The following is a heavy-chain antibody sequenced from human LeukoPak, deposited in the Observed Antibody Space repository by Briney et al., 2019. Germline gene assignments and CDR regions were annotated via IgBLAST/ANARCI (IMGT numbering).Heavy chain of an antibody. D-gene: IGHD1-26*01. V-gene: IGHV4-39*01. CDR2: IYYSGST. CDR3: AKSGGYGLIDY. Sequence: PSETLSLTCTVSGASVSGSASYWGWIRQPPGKGLEWIGNIYYSGSTYYNESLESRVTISIDTSKNQFSLKLNSVTAADTAMYYCAKSGGYGLIDYWGQGTLVTVSS. CDR1: GASVSGSASY. J-gene: IGHJ4*02.